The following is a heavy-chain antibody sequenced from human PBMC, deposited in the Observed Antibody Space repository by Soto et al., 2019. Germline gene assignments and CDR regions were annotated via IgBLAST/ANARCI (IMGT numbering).Heavy chain of an antibody. J-gene: IGHJ6*02. V-gene: IGHV3-53*01. CDR2: IYSGGST. CDR3: ARAPKQQLSYGMDV. Sequence: EVQLVESGGGLIQPGGSLRLSCAASGFTVSSNYMSWVRQAPGKGLEWVSVIYSGGSTYYADSVKGRFTISRDNSKNTLYLQMNSLSAADTSVYYCARAPKQQLSYGMDVWGQGTTVTVSS. CDR1: GFTVSSNY. D-gene: IGHD6-13*01.